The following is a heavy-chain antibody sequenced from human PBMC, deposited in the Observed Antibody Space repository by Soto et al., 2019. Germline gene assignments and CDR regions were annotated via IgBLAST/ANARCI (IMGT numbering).Heavy chain of an antibody. V-gene: IGHV3-66*01. D-gene: IGHD5-12*01. J-gene: IGHJ4*02. CDR3: ARDHIGWGYDSH. Sequence: GGSLRLSCAASGFTVSSNYMSWVRQAPGKGLEWVSVIYSGGSTYYADSVKGRFTISRDNSKNTLYLQMNSLRAEDTAVYYCARDHIGWGYDSHWGQGTLVTVSS. CDR1: GFTVSSNY. CDR2: IYSGGST.